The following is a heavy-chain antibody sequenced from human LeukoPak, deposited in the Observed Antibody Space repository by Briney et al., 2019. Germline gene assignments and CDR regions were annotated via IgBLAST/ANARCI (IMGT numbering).Heavy chain of an antibody. D-gene: IGHD3-10*01. V-gene: IGHV3-7*01. J-gene: IGHJ4*02. CDR2: IKQDGSEK. CDR3: ARGLRGSGSYPNADY. Sequence: PGGSLRLSCAPSGFTFSSYWMSWVRQAPGKGLEWVANIKQDGSEKYYVDSVKGRFTISRDNAKNSLYLQMNSLRAEDTAVYYCARGLRGSGSYPNADYWGQGTLVTVSS. CDR1: GFTFSSYW.